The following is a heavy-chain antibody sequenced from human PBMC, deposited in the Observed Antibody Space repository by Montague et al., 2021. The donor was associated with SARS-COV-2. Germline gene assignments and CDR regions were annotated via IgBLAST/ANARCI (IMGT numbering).Heavy chain of an antibody. CDR2: INSDGSST. CDR1: GFTFSSYW. CDR3: ARDQPIVVVPAAIRGYYYYGMGV. D-gene: IGHD2-2*02. V-gene: IGHV3-74*01. Sequence: SLRLSCAASGFTFSSYWMHWVRQAPGKGLVWVSRINSDGSSTSYADSVKGRFTISRDNAKNTLYLQMNSLRAEDTAVYYCARDQPIVVVPAAIRGYYYYGMGVWGQGTTVTVSS. J-gene: IGHJ6*02.